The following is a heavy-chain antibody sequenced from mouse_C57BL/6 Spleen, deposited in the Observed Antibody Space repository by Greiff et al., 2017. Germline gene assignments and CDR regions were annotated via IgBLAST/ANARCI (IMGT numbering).Heavy chain of an antibody. D-gene: IGHD2-4*01. CDR1: GYTFTSYW. V-gene: IGHV1-53*01. CDR2: INPSNAGT. Sequence: VQLKQPGTELVKPGASVKPSRKASGYTFTSYWMHWVKQRPGQGLEWIGNINPSNAGTNYNEKFQSKATLTVDKSSSTDYMQLSSLTSEDSAVYDCARWFDYDGDAYYYAMDYWGQGTSVTVSS. CDR3: ARWFDYDGDAYYYAMDY. J-gene: IGHJ4*01.